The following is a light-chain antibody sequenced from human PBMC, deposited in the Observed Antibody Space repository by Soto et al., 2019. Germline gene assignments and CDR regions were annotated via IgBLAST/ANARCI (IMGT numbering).Light chain of an antibody. J-gene: IGLJ3*02. Sequence: QSVLTQPPSVSGAPGQRVTISCTGSSSNIGAGYYVHWYQQLPGTAPKLLIFTDNSRPSGVPDRFSGSKSGTSASLAITGLQAEDEADYYCQSFDRSLSGRVFGGGTKVTVL. CDR3: QSFDRSLSGRV. CDR2: TDN. CDR1: SSNIGAGYY. V-gene: IGLV1-40*01.